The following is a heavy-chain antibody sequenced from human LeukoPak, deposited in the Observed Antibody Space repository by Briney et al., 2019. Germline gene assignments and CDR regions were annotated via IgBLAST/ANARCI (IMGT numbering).Heavy chain of an antibody. CDR2: INAGNGNA. D-gene: IGHD2-2*01. Sequence: ASVKVSCKASGYTFTSYAMHWVRQAPGQRLEWMGWINAGNGNAKYSQKFQGRVTITRDTSASTAYMELSSLRSEDTAVYYCARAHCSCTSCYVYYYYGMDVWGQGTTVTVSS. CDR1: GYTFTSYA. J-gene: IGHJ6*02. V-gene: IGHV1-3*01. CDR3: ARAHCSCTSCYVYYYYGMDV.